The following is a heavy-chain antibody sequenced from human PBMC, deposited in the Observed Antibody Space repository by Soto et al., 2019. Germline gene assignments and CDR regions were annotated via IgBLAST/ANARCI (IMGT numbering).Heavy chain of an antibody. CDR2: LSWNRSTV. J-gene: IGHJ4*02. D-gene: IGHD2-15*01. CDR1: GSSSDPFT. V-gene: IGHV3-9*02. CDR3: AVSSPDIVVLPSSIYFTS. Sequence: GGSLRLSCVASGSSSDPFTMHWVRELPGKGLEWVAGLSWNRSTVAYADSVQGRFTISRDHAKNSVDLLMDSLRPDDTALYFCAVSSPDIVVLPSSIYFTSWGPGTQVTSPQ.